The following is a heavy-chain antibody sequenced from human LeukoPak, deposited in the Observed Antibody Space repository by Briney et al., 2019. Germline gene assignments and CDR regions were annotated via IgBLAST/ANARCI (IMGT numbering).Heavy chain of an antibody. CDR3: AGGDFWSGYYVRWFDP. CDR2: IYYSGST. V-gene: IGHV4-59*01. J-gene: IGHJ5*02. D-gene: IGHD3-3*01. Sequence: SETLSLTCTVSGGSISSYYWSWIRQPPGRRLEWIGYIYYSGSTNYNPSLKSRVTISVDTSKNQFSLKLSSVTAADTAVYYCAGGDFWSGYYVRWFDPWGQGTLVTVSS. CDR1: GGSISSYY.